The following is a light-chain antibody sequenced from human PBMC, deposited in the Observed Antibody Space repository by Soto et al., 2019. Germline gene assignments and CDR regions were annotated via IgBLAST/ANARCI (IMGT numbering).Light chain of an antibody. CDR3: QRYGSSGT. Sequence: EIVLPQSPGTLSLSPGERATLSCRASQSFSNNYLAWYQQKPGQAPRLLIYGASNRATGIPDRFSGSGSGTDFTLTISRLEPEDFAVYYCQRYGSSGTFGQGTKVDIK. J-gene: IGKJ1*01. CDR1: QSFSNNY. V-gene: IGKV3-20*01. CDR2: GAS.